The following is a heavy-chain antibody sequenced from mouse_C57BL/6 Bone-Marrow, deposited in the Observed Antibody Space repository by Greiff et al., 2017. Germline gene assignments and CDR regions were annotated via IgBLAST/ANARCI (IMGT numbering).Heavy chain of an antibody. D-gene: IGHD4-1*01. Sequence: EVKLVESGEGLVKPGGSLKLSCAASGFTFSSYAMSWVRQTPEKRLEWVAYISSGGDYIYYADTVKGRFPISRDNARNTLYLQMSSLKSEDTAMYYCTRVLLGFDYWGQGTTLTVSS. CDR2: ISSGGDYI. CDR3: TRVLLGFDY. V-gene: IGHV5-9-1*02. J-gene: IGHJ2*01. CDR1: GFTFSSYA.